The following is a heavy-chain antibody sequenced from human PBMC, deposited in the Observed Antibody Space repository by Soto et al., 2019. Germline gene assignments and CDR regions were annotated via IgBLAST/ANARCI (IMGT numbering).Heavy chain of an antibody. CDR2: INPNSGGT. J-gene: IGHJ6*02. CDR3: SRAPTPGDEYIAVAGRYGMDV. V-gene: IGHV1-2*04. Sequence: ASVKVSCKASGYTFTGYYMHWVRQAPRQGLEWMGWINPNSGGTNYAQKFQGWVTMTRDTSISTADMELSRLRSDDTAVYYCSRAPTPGDEYIAVAGRYGMDVWDQGTTVTVS. CDR1: GYTFTGYY. D-gene: IGHD6-19*01.